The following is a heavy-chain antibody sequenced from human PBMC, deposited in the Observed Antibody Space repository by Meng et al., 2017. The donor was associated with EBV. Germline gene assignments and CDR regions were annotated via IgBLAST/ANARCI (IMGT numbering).Heavy chain of an antibody. CDR1: GYTFTRYS. CDR2: ISAYNANT. D-gene: IGHD5-12*01. CDR3: AKKTSGYDCNWFDP. J-gene: IGHJ5*02. Sequence: VQLVPAGAGVRKPGASVKVSFKASGYTFTRYSIRWVRQAPGQGLEWIGWISAYNANTNYAQKLQRRVTMTTDTSTSKAYMELRSLRSDDTAVYYFAKKTSGYDCNWFDPWGQGTLVTVSS. V-gene: IGHV1-18*01.